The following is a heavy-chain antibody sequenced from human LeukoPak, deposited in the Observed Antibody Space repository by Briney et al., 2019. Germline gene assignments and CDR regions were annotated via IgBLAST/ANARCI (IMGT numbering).Heavy chain of an antibody. Sequence: PSETLSLTCVVSNYSISSDNYWGWIRQSPGKGREWIGSISHSGSTYYNPSLQSRVTISVDTSKNQFSLNLTSVTTTDTALYYCARAVTGPRFDPWGQGTLVTVSS. CDR2: ISHSGST. V-gene: IGHV4-38-2*01. J-gene: IGHJ5*02. D-gene: IGHD6-19*01. CDR3: ARAVTGPRFDP. CDR1: NYSISSDNY.